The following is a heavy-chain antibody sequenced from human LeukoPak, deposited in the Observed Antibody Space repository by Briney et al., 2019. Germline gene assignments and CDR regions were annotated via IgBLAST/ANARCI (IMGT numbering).Heavy chain of an antibody. D-gene: IGHD3-3*02. CDR1: GYSISSGYY. CDR3: ARVGFLEWLMPLFDY. J-gene: IGHJ4*02. CDR2: IYQSGST. Sequence: SETLSLTCTVSGYSISSGYYWGWIRQPPGKGLEWIGSIYQSGSTYYNPSLKSRVTISVETSKNQFSLSLNSVTAADTAVYYCARVGFLEWLMPLFDYWGQGTLVTVSS. V-gene: IGHV4-38-2*02.